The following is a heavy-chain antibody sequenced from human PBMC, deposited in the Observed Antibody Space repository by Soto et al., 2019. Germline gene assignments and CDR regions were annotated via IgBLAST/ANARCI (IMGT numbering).Heavy chain of an antibody. V-gene: IGHV3-33*01. D-gene: IGHD6-13*01. Sequence: QVQLVESGGGVVQPGRSLRLSCAASGFTFSSYGMHWVRQAPGKGLEWVAVIWYDGSNKYYADSVKGRFTISRDNSKNTLYLQMNSLRAEDTAVYYCAREMSSSWWFDYWGQGTLVPVSS. CDR1: GFTFSSYG. CDR3: AREMSSSWWFDY. CDR2: IWYDGSNK. J-gene: IGHJ4*02.